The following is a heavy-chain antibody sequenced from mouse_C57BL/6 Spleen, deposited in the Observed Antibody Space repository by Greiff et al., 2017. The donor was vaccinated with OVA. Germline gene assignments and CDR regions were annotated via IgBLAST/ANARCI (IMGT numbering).Heavy chain of an antibody. Sequence: GGGLVQPKGSLKLSCAASGFSFNTYAMHWVRQAPGKGLEWVARIRSKSNNYATYYAESVKDIFTITRDDSESMLYLQMNNVKTEDTAMYYGVGDYAMDYWGQGTSVTVSS. V-gene: IGHV10-1*01. J-gene: IGHJ4*01. CDR1: GFSFNTYA. CDR3: VGDYAMDY. CDR2: IRSKSNNYAT.